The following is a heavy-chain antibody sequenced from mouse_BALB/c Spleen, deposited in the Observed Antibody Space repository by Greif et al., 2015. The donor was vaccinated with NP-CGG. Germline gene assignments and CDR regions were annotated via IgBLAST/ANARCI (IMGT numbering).Heavy chain of an antibody. CDR1: GFTFSDFH. CDR2: SRNKANDYTT. J-gene: IGHJ1*01. V-gene: IGHV7-1*02. Sequence: EVMLVESGGGLVQPGGSLRLSCATSGFTFSDFHMEWVRQPPGKRLEWIAASRNKANDYTTEYSASVKGRFIVSRDTSQSILYLQMNALRAEDTAIYYCARDDGYYWYFDVWGAGTTVTVSS. D-gene: IGHD2-2*01. CDR3: ARDDGYYWYFDV.